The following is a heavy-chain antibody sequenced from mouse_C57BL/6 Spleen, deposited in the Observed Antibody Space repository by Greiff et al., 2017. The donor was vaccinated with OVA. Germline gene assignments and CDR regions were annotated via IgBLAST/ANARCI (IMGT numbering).Heavy chain of an antibody. CDR2: LSGGGGNT. Sequence: EVHLVESGGGLVKPGGSLKLSCAASGFTFSSYTMSWVRQTPEKRLEWVATLSGGGGNTYYPDSVKGRFTISRDNAKNTLYLQMSSLRSEDTALYYCARHYYGSSYRYFDVWGTGTTVTVSS. D-gene: IGHD1-1*01. V-gene: IGHV5-9*01. CDR1: GFTFSSYT. J-gene: IGHJ1*03. CDR3: ARHYYGSSYRYFDV.